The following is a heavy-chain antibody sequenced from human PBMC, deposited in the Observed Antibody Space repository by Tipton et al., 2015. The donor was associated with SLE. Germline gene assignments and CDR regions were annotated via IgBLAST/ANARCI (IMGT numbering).Heavy chain of an antibody. V-gene: IGHV4-59*01. CDR3: ARPMITMSPLAAFDI. D-gene: IGHD3-10*02. CDR2: IYYSGST. J-gene: IGHJ3*02. CDR1: GGSISSYY. Sequence: TLSLTCTVSGGSISSYYWSWIRQPPGKGLEWIGYIYYSGSTNYNPSLKSRVTISVDTSKNQFSLKFHSVTSADTAVYYCARPMITMSPLAAFDIWGQGTLDTVSS.